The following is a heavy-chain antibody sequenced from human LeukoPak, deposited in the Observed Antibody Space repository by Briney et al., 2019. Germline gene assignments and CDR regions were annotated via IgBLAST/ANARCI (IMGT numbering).Heavy chain of an antibody. CDR3: AREGTSGTHLNWFDP. J-gene: IGHJ5*02. CDR2: IYGSGST. D-gene: IGHD1-1*01. CDR1: GGSISSYY. Sequence: PSETLSLTCTVSGGSISSYYWSWIRQPPGKGLEWIGHIYGSGSTNYNPSLKSRVTLSVDTSKNQFSLKLSSVAAADTAVYYCAREGTSGTHLNWFDPWGQGTLVTVSS. V-gene: IGHV4-59*01.